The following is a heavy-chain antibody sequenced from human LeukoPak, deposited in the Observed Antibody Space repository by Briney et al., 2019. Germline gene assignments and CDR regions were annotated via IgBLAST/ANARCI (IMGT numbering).Heavy chain of an antibody. V-gene: IGHV3-66*01. J-gene: IGHJ6*02. CDR2: IYGGGSP. CDR1: GFTVSSNY. D-gene: IGHD4-23*01. Sequence: GGSLRLSCAASGFTVSSNYMSWVRQAPGKGLEWVSVIYGGGSPYYADSVKGRFTISRDNSKNTLYLQMNSLRAEDTAVYYCARDRAVVTPTLDYYYGMDVWGQGTTVTVSS. CDR3: ARDRAVVTPTLDYYYGMDV.